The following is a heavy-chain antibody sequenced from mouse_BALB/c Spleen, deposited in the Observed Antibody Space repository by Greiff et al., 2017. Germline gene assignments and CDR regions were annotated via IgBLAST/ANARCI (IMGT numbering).Heavy chain of an antibody. CDR3: ARDDGYSCWYFDV. D-gene: IGHD2-3*01. J-gene: IGHJ1*01. CDR2: IYPGDGDT. CDR1: GYTFTSYW. Sequence: VKLQESGAELARPGASVKLSCKASGYTFTSYWMQWVKQRPGQGLEWIGAIYPGDGDTRYTQKFKGKATLTADKSSSTAYMQLSSLASEDSAVYYCARDDGYSCWYFDVWGAGTTVTVSS. V-gene: IGHV1-87*01.